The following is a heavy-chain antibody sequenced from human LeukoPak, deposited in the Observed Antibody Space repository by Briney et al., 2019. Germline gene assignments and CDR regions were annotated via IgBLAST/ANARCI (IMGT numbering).Heavy chain of an antibody. CDR3: AKDRITIFEVETLNWFDP. J-gene: IGHJ5*02. CDR1: GFTFSSYA. V-gene: IGHV3-23*01. CDR2: ISGSGGST. Sequence: PGGSLRLSCAASGFTFSSYAMSWVRQAPGKGLEWVSAISGSGGSTYYADSVKGRFTISRDNSKNTLYLQMNSLRAEDTAVYYCAKDRITIFEVETLNWFDPWGQGTLVTVSS. D-gene: IGHD3-3*01.